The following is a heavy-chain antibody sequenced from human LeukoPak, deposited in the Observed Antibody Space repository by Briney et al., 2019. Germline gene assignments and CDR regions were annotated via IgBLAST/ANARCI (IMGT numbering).Heavy chain of an antibody. CDR1: GGSISSSGYY. D-gene: IGHD2-2*01. Sequence: SETLSLTCTVSGGSISSSGYYWAWIRQPPGKGLGGMGNIFYSGDTYYSPSLETRVTMSVDTSKNQFSLKLSSVTAADTAVYYCARPQLSAPEDAFDVWGQGTLVIVS. CDR3: ARPQLSAPEDAFDV. J-gene: IGHJ3*01. V-gene: IGHV4-39*01. CDR2: IFYSGDT.